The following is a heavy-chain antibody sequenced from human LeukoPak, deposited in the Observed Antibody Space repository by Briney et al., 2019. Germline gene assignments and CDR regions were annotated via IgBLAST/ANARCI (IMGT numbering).Heavy chain of an antibody. Sequence: GSLRLSCAASGFTFSNYWMSWVRQAPGKGLEWIGSIYYSGSTYYNPSLKSRVTISVDTSKNQFSLRLNSVNAADTAVFYCARQGYSDFSSRPFDYWGQGTLVTVSS. CDR3: ARQGYSDFSSRPFDY. CDR2: IYYSGST. J-gene: IGHJ4*02. CDR1: GFTFSNYW. D-gene: IGHD1-26*01. V-gene: IGHV4-39*01.